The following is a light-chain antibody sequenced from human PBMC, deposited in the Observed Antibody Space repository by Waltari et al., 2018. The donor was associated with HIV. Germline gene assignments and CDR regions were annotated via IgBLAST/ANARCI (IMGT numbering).Light chain of an antibody. CDR2: DVS. CDR3: SSYRTYGTLV. J-gene: IGLJ3*02. Sequence: QSALTQPASVSGSPGQSITISCTGTTKDVGNYDYVSWYQHRPGKAPKLLIYDVSNRPSGVSGRFSGSKSGNTASLSTSGLQAEDEADYFCSSYRTYGTLVFGGGTKLTVL. V-gene: IGLV2-14*01. CDR1: TKDVGNYDY.